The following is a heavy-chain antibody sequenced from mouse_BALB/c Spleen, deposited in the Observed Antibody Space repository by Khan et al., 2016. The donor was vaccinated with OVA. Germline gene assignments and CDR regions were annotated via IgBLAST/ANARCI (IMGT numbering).Heavy chain of an antibody. CDR2: VSTGGSYT. CDR3: TRLAYYYDSEGFAY. J-gene: IGHJ3*01. V-gene: IGHV5-6*01. CDR1: GFTFSTYG. D-gene: IGHD1-1*01. Sequence: EVELVESGGDLVKPGGSLKLSCAVSGFTFSTYGMSWVRQTPDKRLEWVATVSTGGSYTYYPDSVKGRFTISRDNAQNTLYLQRSGLKSEDTAMFCCTRLAYYYDSEGFAYWGQGTLGTVSA.